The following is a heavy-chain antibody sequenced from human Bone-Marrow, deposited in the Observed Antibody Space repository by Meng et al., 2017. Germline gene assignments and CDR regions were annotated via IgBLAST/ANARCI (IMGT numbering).Heavy chain of an antibody. CDR2: MNPNSGNT. CDR1: GYTFTSYD. Sequence: ASLKVSCKASGYTFTSYDINWVRQATGQGLEWMGWMNPNSGNTGYAQKFQGRVTMTRNTSISTAYMELSSLRSEDTAVYYCARTYYDDIGSYFDYWGQGTLVTVSS. V-gene: IGHV1-8*01. J-gene: IGHJ4*02. CDR3: ARTYYDDIGSYFDY. D-gene: IGHD3-22*01.